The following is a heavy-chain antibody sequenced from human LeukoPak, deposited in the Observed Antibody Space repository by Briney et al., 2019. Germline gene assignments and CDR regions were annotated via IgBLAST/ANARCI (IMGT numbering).Heavy chain of an antibody. CDR3: ATAVDTAMVTAYYYYMDV. D-gene: IGHD5-18*01. CDR1: GGTFSSYA. J-gene: IGHJ6*03. CDR2: IIPIFGTA. V-gene: IGHV1-69*05. Sequence: SVKVSCKASGGTFSSYAISWVRQAPGQGLEWMGGIIPIFGTANYAQKFQGRVTITTDESTSTAYMELSSLRSEDTAVYYCATAVDTAMVTAYYYYMDVWGKGPTVTVSS.